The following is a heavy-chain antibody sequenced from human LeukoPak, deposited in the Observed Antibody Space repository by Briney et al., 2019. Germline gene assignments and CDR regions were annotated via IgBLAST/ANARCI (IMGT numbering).Heavy chain of an antibody. J-gene: IGHJ4*02. Sequence: ASVKVSCKASGYSFNTYEINWVRQATGHGLEWMGWMNLKSGYTGYAQKLKGRATITRDTTTSTVYMELSSLRSEDTAVYYCARVAGSIDYWGQGTLVTVSS. CDR3: ARVAGSIDY. CDR1: GYSFNTYE. D-gene: IGHD1-26*01. CDR2: MNLKSGYT. V-gene: IGHV1-8*03.